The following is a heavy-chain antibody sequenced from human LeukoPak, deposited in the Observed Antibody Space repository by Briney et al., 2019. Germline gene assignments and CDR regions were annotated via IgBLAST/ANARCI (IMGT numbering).Heavy chain of an antibody. D-gene: IGHD5-12*01. V-gene: IGHV3-30*18. CDR1: GFTFSSYG. CDR3: AKDAAWSGYDLYY. CDR2: ISYDGSNK. J-gene: IGHJ4*02. Sequence: PGGSLRLSCAASGFTFSSYGMHWVRQAPGKGLEWVAVISYDGSNKYYADSVKGRFTISRHNSKNTLYLQMNSLRAEDTAVYYCAKDAAWSGYDLYYWGQGTLVTVSS.